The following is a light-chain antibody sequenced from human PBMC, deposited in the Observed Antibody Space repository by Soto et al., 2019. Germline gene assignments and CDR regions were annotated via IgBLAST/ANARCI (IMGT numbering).Light chain of an antibody. CDR2: DAY. CDR3: QQYETFSGT. Sequence: EIQMTQSPSTLSASVGDTFTVTCLASQSVSGWLAWYQQKPGEAPKLLIYDAYALPRGVTSRFSGSGSGTKFTLTIASLQPDDFATYYCQQYETFSGTVGPGTKVDIK. V-gene: IGKV1-5*01. CDR1: QSVSGW. J-gene: IGKJ1*01.